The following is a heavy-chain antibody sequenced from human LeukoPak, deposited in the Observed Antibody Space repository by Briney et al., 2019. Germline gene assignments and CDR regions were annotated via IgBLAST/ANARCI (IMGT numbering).Heavy chain of an antibody. J-gene: IGHJ4*02. CDR2: TYSSGST. Sequence: PSETLSLTCSVSGGFIISYYWSWIRQPPGKGLEWIAYTYSSGSTNYNPSLKSRVTISVDTSKNRFSLKLSSVTAADTAVYYCARDYDRSGYYYDYWGQGTLVTVSS. CDR3: ARDYDRSGYYYDY. D-gene: IGHD3-22*01. CDR1: GGFIISYY. V-gene: IGHV4-59*12.